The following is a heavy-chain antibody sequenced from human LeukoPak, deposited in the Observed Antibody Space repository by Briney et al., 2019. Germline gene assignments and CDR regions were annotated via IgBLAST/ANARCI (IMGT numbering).Heavy chain of an antibody. CDR2: IYSGGST. Sequence: SGGSLRLSCAASGFTFSSYAMTWVRQAPGKGLEWVSVIYSGGSTYYADSVKGRFTISRDNSKNTLYLQMNSLRAEDTAVYYCARGGSGWYPLNYWGQGTLVTVSS. CDR1: GFTFSSYA. V-gene: IGHV3-66*01. CDR3: ARGGSGWYPLNY. J-gene: IGHJ4*02. D-gene: IGHD6-19*01.